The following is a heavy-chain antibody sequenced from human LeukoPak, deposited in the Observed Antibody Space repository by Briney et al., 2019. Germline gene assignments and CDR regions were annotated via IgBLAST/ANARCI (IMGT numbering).Heavy chain of an antibody. D-gene: IGHD2-15*01. Sequence: GASVKVSCKASVYTFTSYGISWVRQAPGQGLAWMGWISAYNGNTNYAQKLQGRVTMTTDTSTSTAYMELRSLRSDDTAVYYCARDLGECSGGSCYDDYWGQGTLVTVSS. CDR2: ISAYNGNT. J-gene: IGHJ4*02. CDR1: VYTFTSYG. CDR3: ARDLGECSGGSCYDDY. V-gene: IGHV1-18*01.